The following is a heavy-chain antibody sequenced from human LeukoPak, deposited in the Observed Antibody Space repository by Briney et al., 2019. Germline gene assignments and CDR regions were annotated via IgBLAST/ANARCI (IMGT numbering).Heavy chain of an antibody. CDR2: IYYSGST. CDR1: GGSVSSYY. CDR3: ARAPRTNYGDYVEAFDI. V-gene: IGHV4-59*02. J-gene: IGHJ3*02. Sequence: SETLSLTCTVSGGSVSSYYWSWIRQPPGQGLEWIRYIYYSGSTNYNPSLKSRVTISVDTSKNQFSLKVTSVTAADTAMYYCARAPRTNYGDYVEAFDIWGQGIMVTVSS. D-gene: IGHD4-17*01.